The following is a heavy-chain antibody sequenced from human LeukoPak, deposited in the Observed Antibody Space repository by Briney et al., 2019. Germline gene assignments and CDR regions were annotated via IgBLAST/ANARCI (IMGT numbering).Heavy chain of an antibody. J-gene: IGHJ6*04. CDR1: GGTFSSYA. Sequence: GSSVKVSCKASGGTFSSYAISWVRLAPGQGLEWMGGIIPIFGTANYAQKFQGRVTITTDESTSTAYMELSSLRSEDTAVYYCAALRFLESNNPLDVWGKGTTVTVSS. V-gene: IGHV1-69*05. CDR2: IIPIFGTA. D-gene: IGHD3-3*01. CDR3: AALRFLESNNPLDV.